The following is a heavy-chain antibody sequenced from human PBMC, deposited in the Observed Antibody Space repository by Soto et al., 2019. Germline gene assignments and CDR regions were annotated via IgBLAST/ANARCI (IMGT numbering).Heavy chain of an antibody. CDR2: IKSKVDGGTT. CDR3: STGGYFFDY. J-gene: IGHJ4*02. V-gene: IGHV3-15*07. CDR1: GFIFSNAW. Sequence: EVQMVESGGGLVQTEGSLRLSCTASGFIFSNAWMNWVRQAPGRGLEWVGRIKSKVDGGTTDYAAPVKGKFSISRDDSKNTVYRQMNSLETEDTAVYFCSTGGYFFDYWGQGTLVTVSS. D-gene: IGHD3-10*01.